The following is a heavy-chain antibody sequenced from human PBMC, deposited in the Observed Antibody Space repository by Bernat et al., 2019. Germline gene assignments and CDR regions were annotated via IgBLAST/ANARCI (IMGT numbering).Heavy chain of an antibody. Sequence: QVQLVESGGGVVQPGRSLRLSCAASGFTFSSYGMHWVRQAPGKGLEWVAVIWYDGSNKYYADSVKGRFTISGDNSKNTLYLQMNSLRAEDTAVYYCARDGGLGYCSGGSCWKGRYFDYWGQGTLVTVSS. V-gene: IGHV3-33*01. CDR3: ARDGGLGYCSGGSCWKGRYFDY. D-gene: IGHD2-15*01. CDR2: IWYDGSNK. CDR1: GFTFSSYG. J-gene: IGHJ4*02.